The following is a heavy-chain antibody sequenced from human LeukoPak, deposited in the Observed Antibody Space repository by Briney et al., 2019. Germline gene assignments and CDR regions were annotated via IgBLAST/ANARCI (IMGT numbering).Heavy chain of an antibody. V-gene: IGHV4-38-2*02. Sequence: SETLSLTCTVSGYSISSGYYWGWIRQPPGKGLEWIGSIYHSGSTYYNPSLKSQVTISVDTSKNQFSLKLSSVTAADTAVYYCASGYGDRNYYYYYYMDVWGKGTTVTVSS. CDR3: ASGYGDRNYYYYYYMDV. J-gene: IGHJ6*03. CDR2: IYHSGST. CDR1: GYSISSGYY. D-gene: IGHD4-17*01.